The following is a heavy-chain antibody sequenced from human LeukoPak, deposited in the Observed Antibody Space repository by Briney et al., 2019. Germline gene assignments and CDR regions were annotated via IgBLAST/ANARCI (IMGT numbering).Heavy chain of an antibody. Sequence: GASVKVSCKASGYTFTSYGISWVRQAPGQGLEWMGWISAYNGNTNYAQKLQGRVTMTTDTSTSTAYMELRSLRSDDTAVYYCARASPYCSGGSCYIDYWGQGTLVTVSS. CDR3: ARASPYCSGGSCYIDY. CDR2: ISAYNGNT. J-gene: IGHJ4*02. CDR1: GYTFTSYG. V-gene: IGHV1-18*01. D-gene: IGHD2-15*01.